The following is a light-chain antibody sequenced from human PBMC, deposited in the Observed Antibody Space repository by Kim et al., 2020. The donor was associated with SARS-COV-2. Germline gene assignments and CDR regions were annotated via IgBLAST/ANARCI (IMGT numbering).Light chain of an antibody. V-gene: IGKV3-20*01. Sequence: EIVLTQSPGTLSLSPGERATLSYRASQSVSSSYLAWYQLKPGQAPRLLIYGASSRATGIPDRFSGSGSGTDFTLTISRLEPEDFAVYYCQQYGYSLSFGGGTKVDIK. CDR3: QQYGYSLS. J-gene: IGKJ4*01. CDR2: GAS. CDR1: QSVSSSY.